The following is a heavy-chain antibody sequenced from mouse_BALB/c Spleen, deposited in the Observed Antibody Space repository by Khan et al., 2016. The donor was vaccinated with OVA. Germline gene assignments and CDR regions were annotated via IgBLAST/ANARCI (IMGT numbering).Heavy chain of an antibody. CDR1: GYTFTDFY. CDR2: IYPGSGNT. Sequence: QVQLQQPGAELARPGASVKLSCKASGYTFTDFYINWVKQRTGQDLEWIGDIYPGSGNTYYNEKFKGKATLTADKSSSTAYMQLSSLTSEDSAVYFCARSGTGSFAYWGQGTLVTVSA. CDR3: ARSGTGSFAY. D-gene: IGHD4-1*01. V-gene: IGHV1-77*01. J-gene: IGHJ3*01.